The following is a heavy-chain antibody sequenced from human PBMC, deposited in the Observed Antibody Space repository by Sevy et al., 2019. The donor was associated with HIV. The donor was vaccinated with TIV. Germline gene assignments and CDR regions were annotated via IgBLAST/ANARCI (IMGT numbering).Heavy chain of an antibody. Sequence: GGSLRLSCAASGFTFSKYSMSWVRQPPGKGLEWVSTLSFGCGEINYADSVKGRFTISRDNSKSSVYLQMNNLRTEDTGGVYCGREGCTKPQDHWGQGTLGNGSS. V-gene: IGHV3-23*01. CDR1: GFTFSKYS. CDR3: GREGCTKPQDH. D-gene: IGHD2-8*01. CDR2: LSFGCGEI. J-gene: IGHJ4*01.